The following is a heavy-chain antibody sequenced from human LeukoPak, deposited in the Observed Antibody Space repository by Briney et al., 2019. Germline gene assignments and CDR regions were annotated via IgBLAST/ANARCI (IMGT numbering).Heavy chain of an antibody. CDR2: ISYSGST. CDR3: ARGVRIAARPFDY. J-gene: IGHJ4*02. Sequence: PSETLSLTCTVSGGSISSYYWSWIRQPPGKGLEWIGYISYSGSTNYNPSLESRVTISVDTSKNQFSLKLSSVTAADTAVYYCARGVRIAARPFDYWGQGTLVTVSS. D-gene: IGHD6-6*01. CDR1: GGSISSYY. V-gene: IGHV4-59*12.